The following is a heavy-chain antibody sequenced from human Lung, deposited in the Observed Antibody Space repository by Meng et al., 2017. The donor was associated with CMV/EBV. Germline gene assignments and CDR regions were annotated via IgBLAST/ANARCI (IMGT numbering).Heavy chain of an antibody. J-gene: IGHJ5*02. CDR1: GFSFSSYW. Sequence: EVQLVESGGGLVQPGESLRLSCVASGFSFSSYWMHWVRQSPGKGLVWVARINSGGTTTTYADSVKGRFTISRDNAKNTLYLQMNSLRGEDTAVYYCARDVMGWFDPWGQGALVTVSS. D-gene: IGHD2-8*01. CDR3: ARDVMGWFDP. V-gene: IGHV3-74*01. CDR2: INSGGTTT.